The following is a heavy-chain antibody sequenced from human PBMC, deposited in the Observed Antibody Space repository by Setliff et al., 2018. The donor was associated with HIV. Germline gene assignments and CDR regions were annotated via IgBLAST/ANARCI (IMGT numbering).Heavy chain of an antibody. CDR2: TNNDGSIT. CDR1: GFTLSDHW. J-gene: IGHJ6*03. Sequence: PGGSLRLSCSASGFTLSDHWMHWVRQVPGKGLVWVSRTNNDGSITNYADSVKGRFTISRDNAKNTLYLQMNSLRAEDTAVYYCAREYSSGWSPYYYYYMDVWGKGTTVTVSS. D-gene: IGHD6-19*01. CDR3: AREYSSGWSPYYYYYMDV. V-gene: IGHV3-74*01.